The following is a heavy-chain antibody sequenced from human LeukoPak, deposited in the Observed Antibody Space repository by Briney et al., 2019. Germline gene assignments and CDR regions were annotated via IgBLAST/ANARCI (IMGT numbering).Heavy chain of an antibody. CDR3: ARVAWDASDI. Sequence: GGSLRLSCAASGFTFSSYDMNWVCQAPGKGLEWVSFITSAGRTIYYADSVKGRFTISRDNAKNSLFLQMNSLRAEDTAVYFCARVAWDASDIWGQGTMVTVSS. CDR2: ITSAGRTI. V-gene: IGHV3-48*03. J-gene: IGHJ3*02. CDR1: GFTFSSYD.